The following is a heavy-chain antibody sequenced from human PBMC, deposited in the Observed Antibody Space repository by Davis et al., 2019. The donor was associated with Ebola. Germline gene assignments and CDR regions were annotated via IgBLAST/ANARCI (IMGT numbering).Heavy chain of an antibody. V-gene: IGHV3-21*01. J-gene: IGHJ4*02. D-gene: IGHD3-22*01. CDR2: ITRNSDYL. CDR1: GFIFSTYI. Sequence: GGSLRLSRVGSGFIFSTYIMNWVRQAPGKGLEWVSSITRNSDYLYYTNSVKGRFTTSRDNAKNSLFLQMNSLRAEDTALYFCARLMYDSSGYYSAFDYWGQGTLVTVSS. CDR3: ARLMYDSSGYYSAFDY.